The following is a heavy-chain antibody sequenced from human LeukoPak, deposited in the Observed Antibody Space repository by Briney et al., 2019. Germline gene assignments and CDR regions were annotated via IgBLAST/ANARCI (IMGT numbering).Heavy chain of an antibody. CDR1: GGSISSSSYY. D-gene: IGHD1-1*01. J-gene: IGHJ4*02. Sequence: TSETLSLTCTVSGGSISSSSYYWGWIRQPPGKGLEWIGSIYYSGSTYYNPSLKSRVTISVDTSKNQFSLKLSSVTAADTAVYYCARSYNWKGDFFDYWGQGTLVTVSS. CDR2: IYYSGST. V-gene: IGHV4-39*01. CDR3: ARSYNWKGDFFDY.